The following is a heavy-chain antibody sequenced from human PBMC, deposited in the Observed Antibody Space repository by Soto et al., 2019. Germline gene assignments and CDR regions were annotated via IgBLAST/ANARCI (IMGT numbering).Heavy chain of an antibody. V-gene: IGHV4-59*01. D-gene: IGHD3-16*01. CDR3: GRDASHSGENWFDP. CDR2: IYYSGST. CDR1: GGSISSYY. J-gene: IGHJ5*02. Sequence: QVQLQESGPGLVKPSETLSLTCTVSGGSISSYYWSWIRQPPGKGLEWLGYIYYSGSTNYNPSLKRRDTIPVDTSKNQFSLKLSSVTVADTAVYYCGRDASHSGENWFDPWGQGTLVTVSS.